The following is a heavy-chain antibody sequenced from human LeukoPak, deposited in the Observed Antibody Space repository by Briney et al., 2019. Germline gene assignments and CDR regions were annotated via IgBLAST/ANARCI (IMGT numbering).Heavy chain of an antibody. Sequence: TGGSLRLSWAASGFTFSSYSMNWVRQAPGKGPGGVSYISSSSSTIYYADSVKGRFTISRDNAKNSLYLQMNSLRAEDTAVYYCARDEEAVAGTPQNWYFDLWGRGTLVTVSS. CDR1: GFTFSSYS. D-gene: IGHD6-19*01. CDR3: ARDEEAVAGTPQNWYFDL. V-gene: IGHV3-48*04. CDR2: ISSSSSTI. J-gene: IGHJ2*01.